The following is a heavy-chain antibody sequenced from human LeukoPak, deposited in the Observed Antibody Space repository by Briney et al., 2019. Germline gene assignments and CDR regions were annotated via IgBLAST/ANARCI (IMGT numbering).Heavy chain of an antibody. Sequence: SETLSLTCTVSGGSISSGDYYWSWIRQPPGKGLEWIGYIYYSGSTYYNPSLKSRVTISVDASKNQFSLKLSSVTAADTAVYYCARDGVRYGMDVWGQGTTVTVSS. V-gene: IGHV4-30-4*01. CDR3: ARDGVRYGMDV. J-gene: IGHJ6*02. CDR1: GGSISSGDYY. CDR2: IYYSGST. D-gene: IGHD3-16*01.